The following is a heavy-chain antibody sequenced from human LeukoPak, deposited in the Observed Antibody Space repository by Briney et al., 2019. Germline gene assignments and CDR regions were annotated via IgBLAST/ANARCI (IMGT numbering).Heavy chain of an antibody. D-gene: IGHD3-22*01. Sequence: TGGSLRLSCAASGFTFSSYGMHWVRQAPGKGLEWVAVIWYDGSNKYYADSVKGRFTISRDNSKNTLYLQMNSLRAEDTAVYYCARDRSSGYYIFDYWGQGTLVTVSS. CDR3: ARDRSSGYYIFDY. V-gene: IGHV3-33*01. CDR2: IWYDGSNK. CDR1: GFTFSSYG. J-gene: IGHJ4*02.